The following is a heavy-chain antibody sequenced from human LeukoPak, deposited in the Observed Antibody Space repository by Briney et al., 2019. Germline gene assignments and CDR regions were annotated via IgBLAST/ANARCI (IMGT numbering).Heavy chain of an antibody. CDR3: ARDLIPADSRRWYNRVWYFDL. Sequence: PSETLSLTCTVSAGPISSYYWSWIRQPAGKGLEWIGRIYTSGSTNYNPSLKSRVTMSVDTSKNQFSLKLSSVTAADTAVYYCARDLIPADSRRWYNRVWYFDLWGRGTLVTVSS. D-gene: IGHD6-13*01. CDR2: IYTSGST. CDR1: AGPISSYY. J-gene: IGHJ2*01. V-gene: IGHV4-4*07.